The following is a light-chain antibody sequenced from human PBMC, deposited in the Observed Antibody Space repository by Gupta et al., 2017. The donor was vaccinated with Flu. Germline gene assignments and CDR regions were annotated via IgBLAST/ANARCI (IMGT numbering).Light chain of an antibody. CDR1: QSISSY. J-gene: IGKJ2*01. V-gene: IGKV1-5*03. Sequence: PFTLSASVGDRVTITCRASQSISSYLAWYQQKPGKAPKILIYKASSLETGVPSRFSGSGSGTEFTLTISSLQPDDFATYYCQQYNSYSGIFGQGTKLEIK. CDR2: KAS. CDR3: QQYNSYSGI.